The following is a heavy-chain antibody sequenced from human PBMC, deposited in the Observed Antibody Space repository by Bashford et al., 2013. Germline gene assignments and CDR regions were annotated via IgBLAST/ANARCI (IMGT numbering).Heavy chain of an antibody. J-gene: IGHJ3*02. CDR3: ARQTVVTLGGAFDI. Sequence: WVRQMPGKGLEWMGIIYPGDSDTRYSPSFQGQVTISADKSTNTAYLQWNSLRASDTAMYYCARQTVVTLGGAFDIWGQGTMVTVSS. V-gene: IGHV5-51*01. D-gene: IGHD4-23*01. CDR2: IYPGDSDT.